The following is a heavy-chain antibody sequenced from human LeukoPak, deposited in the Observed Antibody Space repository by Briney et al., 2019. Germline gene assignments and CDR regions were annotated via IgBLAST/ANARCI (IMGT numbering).Heavy chain of an antibody. Sequence: GESLKISCKGSGYNFPNHWIGWVRQMPGKGLEWMGIIYPGDSDTRYSPSFQGQVTISADKSISTAYLQWSSLKASDTAMYYCARPGGVRGVISLDGKRRYDAFDIWGQGTMVTVSS. CDR1: GYNFPNHW. CDR2: IYPGDSDT. J-gene: IGHJ3*02. V-gene: IGHV5-51*01. CDR3: ARPGGVRGVISLDGKRRYDAFDI. D-gene: IGHD3-10*01.